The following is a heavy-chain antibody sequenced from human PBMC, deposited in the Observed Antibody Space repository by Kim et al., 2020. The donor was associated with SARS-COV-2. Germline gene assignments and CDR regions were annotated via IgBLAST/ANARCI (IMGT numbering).Heavy chain of an antibody. D-gene: IGHD5-18*01. CDR3: ASYHYIYGYVDY. J-gene: IGHJ4*02. Sequence: NSNPSLKSRVTISVGTSKNQFSLKLSSVTAADTAVYYCASYHYIYGYVDYWGQGTLVTVSS. V-gene: IGHV4-34*01.